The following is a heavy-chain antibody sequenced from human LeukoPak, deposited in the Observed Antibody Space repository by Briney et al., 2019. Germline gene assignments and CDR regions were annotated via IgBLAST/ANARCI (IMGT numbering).Heavy chain of an antibody. CDR1: GFTFSSYV. J-gene: IGHJ4*02. CDR3: ARDPGAAAGPFDY. CDR2: IWYDGSHK. Sequence: GGSLRLSCAASGFTFSSYVMHWVRQAPGKGLEWVALIWYDGSHKYYADSVKGRFTISRDNSKNTLYLQMNSLRAEDTAVYYCARDPGAAAGPFDYWGQGTLVTVSS. D-gene: IGHD6-13*01. V-gene: IGHV3-30*02.